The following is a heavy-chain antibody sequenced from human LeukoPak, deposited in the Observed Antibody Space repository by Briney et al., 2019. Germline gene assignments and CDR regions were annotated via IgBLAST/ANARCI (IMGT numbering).Heavy chain of an antibody. J-gene: IGHJ4*02. CDR2: IYYSGST. V-gene: IGHV4-59*08. CDR3: ARTPLNYGIDY. Sequence: SETLSLTCTVSGGSISSYYWSWIRQPPGKGLEWIGYIYYSGSTNYNPSLKSRVTISIDTSRNQFSLKLGSVTAADTAVYYCARTPLNYGIDYWGQGTLVTVSS. CDR1: GGSISSYY. D-gene: IGHD4-17*01.